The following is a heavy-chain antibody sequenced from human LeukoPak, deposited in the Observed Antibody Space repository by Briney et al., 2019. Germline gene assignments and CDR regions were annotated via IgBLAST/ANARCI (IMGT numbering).Heavy chain of an antibody. J-gene: IGHJ4*02. D-gene: IGHD5-12*01. V-gene: IGHV4-34*01. Sequence: SETLSLTCTVSGGSISSYYWSWIRQPPGKGLEWIGEINHSGSTNYNPSLKSRVTISVDTSKNQFSLKLSSVTAADTAVYYCARGLLVATGGFDYWGQGTLVTVSS. CDR1: GGSISSYY. CDR3: ARGLLVATGGFDY. CDR2: INHSGST.